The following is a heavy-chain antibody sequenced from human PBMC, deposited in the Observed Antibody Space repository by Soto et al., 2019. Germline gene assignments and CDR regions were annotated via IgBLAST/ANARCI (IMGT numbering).Heavy chain of an antibody. V-gene: IGHV4-30-2*06. CDR1: GGSISRAGYS. D-gene: IGHD2-15*01. Sequence: QLQLQESGSRLVKPSQTLSLTCAVSGGSISRAGYSWSWIRQSPGKGLEWIGYIYNSGSTFYNRTRKSRLNISVKRSTNQLSPPLKSLADADSAVYDGDSSRVVTPFFEYRSQGTLVTDSP. CDR2: IYNSGST. J-gene: IGHJ4*02. CDR3: DSSRVVTPFFEY.